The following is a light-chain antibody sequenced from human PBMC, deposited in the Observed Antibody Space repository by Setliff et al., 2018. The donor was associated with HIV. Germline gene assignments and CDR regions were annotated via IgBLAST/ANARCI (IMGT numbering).Light chain of an antibody. V-gene: IGLV1-40*01. Sequence: QSVLTQPPSVSGAPGQRVTISCTGSSSNLGAGYDVHWYQQPPGTAPKLLIYGSNNRPSGVPDRFSGSKSGTSASLAITGLQAEDEGDYFCQSYDNGLGGVNVFGTGTKVTVL. CDR3: QSYDNGLGGVNV. J-gene: IGLJ1*01. CDR2: GSN. CDR1: SSNLGAGYD.